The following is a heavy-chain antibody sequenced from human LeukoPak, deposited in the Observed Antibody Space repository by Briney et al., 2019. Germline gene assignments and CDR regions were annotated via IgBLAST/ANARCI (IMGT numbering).Heavy chain of an antibody. CDR2: IYSGGTA. V-gene: IGHV3-66*02. Sequence: GSLRLSCAASGFTVSSNYMGWVRQAPGKGLDWVSVIYSGGTAYYADSVKGRFTISRDSSKNILHLQMDSLTVDDTALYYCARGSSSAAVARGFDYWGQGTLVTVSS. D-gene: IGHD6-19*01. J-gene: IGHJ4*02. CDR3: ARGSSSAAVARGFDY. CDR1: GFTVSSNY.